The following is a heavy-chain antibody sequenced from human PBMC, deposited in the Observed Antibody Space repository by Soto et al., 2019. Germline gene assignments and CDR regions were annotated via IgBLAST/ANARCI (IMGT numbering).Heavy chain of an antibody. CDR1: GGSFSGYY. V-gene: IGHV4-34*01. CDR3: ARGWTYYDFWSGYYRNWYFDL. D-gene: IGHD3-3*01. Sequence: NPSETLSLTCAVYGGSFSGYYWSWIRQPPGKGLEWIGEINHSGSTNYNPSLKSRVTISVDTSKNQFSLKLSSVTAADTAVYYCARGWTYYDFWSGYYRNWYFDLWGRGTLVTVSS. CDR2: INHSGST. J-gene: IGHJ2*01.